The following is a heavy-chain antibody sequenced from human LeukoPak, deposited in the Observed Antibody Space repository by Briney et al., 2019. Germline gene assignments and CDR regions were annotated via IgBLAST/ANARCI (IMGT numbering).Heavy chain of an antibody. CDR2: FDPEDGET. CDR1: GYTLTELS. CDR3: ATPHYSNYGLLLFDY. Sequence: ASVKVSCKVSGYTLTELSMHWVRQAPGKGFEWMGCFDPEDGETIYAQKFQGRVTMTEDTSTDTAYMELSGLRSEDTAVYYCATPHYSNYGLLLFDYWGQGTLVTVSS. J-gene: IGHJ4*02. D-gene: IGHD4-11*01. V-gene: IGHV1-24*01.